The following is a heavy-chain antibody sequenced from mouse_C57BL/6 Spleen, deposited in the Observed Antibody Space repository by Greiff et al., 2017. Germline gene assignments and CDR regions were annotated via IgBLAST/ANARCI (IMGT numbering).Heavy chain of an antibody. D-gene: IGHD3-1*01. CDR3: ARGANSYFDY. J-gene: IGHJ2*01. V-gene: IGHV1-61*01. Sequence: VKLQQPGAELVRPGSSVTLSCKASGYTFTSYWMDWVKQRPGQGLEWIGNVYPSDSEANYNQKFKDKATLTVDKSSSTAYMQLLSLTSEDSAVYYCARGANSYFDYWGQGTTLTVSS. CDR1: GYTFTSYW. CDR2: VYPSDSEA.